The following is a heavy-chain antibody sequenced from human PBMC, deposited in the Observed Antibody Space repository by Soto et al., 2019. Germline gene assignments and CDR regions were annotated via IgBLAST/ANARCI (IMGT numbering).Heavy chain of an antibody. CDR2: IIPTFGTP. J-gene: IGHJ4*02. V-gene: IGHV1-69*06. Sequence: QVQLVQSGTVVQRRGSSVKVSCQASGGTYSSHGMAWVRQAPGQGLEWMGGIIPTFGTPTYAPKFQGRVTITADKSTNRAYMDLSSLRSEDTGLSYCASERSAQYFDFWGQGTLITVSS. CDR1: GGTYSSHG. D-gene: IGHD1-26*01. CDR3: ASERSAQYFDF.